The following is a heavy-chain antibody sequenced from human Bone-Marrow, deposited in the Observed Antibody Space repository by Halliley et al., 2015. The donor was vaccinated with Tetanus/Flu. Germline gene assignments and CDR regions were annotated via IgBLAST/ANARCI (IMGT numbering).Heavy chain of an antibody. CDR3: ARRLNYGDFSPVD. CDR2: VYHTGST. V-gene: IGHV4-4*02. Sequence: IGEVYHTGSTNYNPSLKGRVTISVDKSKNQFSLELTSVTAADTAVYYCARRLNYGDFSPVDWGQGTLVTVSS. D-gene: IGHD4-17*01. J-gene: IGHJ4*02.